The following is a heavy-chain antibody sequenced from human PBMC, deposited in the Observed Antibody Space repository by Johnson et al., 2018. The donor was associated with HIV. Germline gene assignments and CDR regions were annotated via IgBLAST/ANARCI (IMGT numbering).Heavy chain of an antibody. CDR2: IKEDGSDK. Sequence: VQLVESGGGLVQPGGSLRLSCAASGFTFSSYAMSWVRQAPGKGLEWVANIKEDGSDKYYVDSVKGRFTISRDNVQNSLSLQMNSLRPEDTAVYYCARGRFPVLELGDNVRGLLGLRWAMWG. CDR3: ARGRFPVLELGDNVRGLLGLRWAM. V-gene: IGHV3-7*01. D-gene: IGHD3-10*02. CDR1: GFTFSSYA. J-gene: IGHJ1*01.